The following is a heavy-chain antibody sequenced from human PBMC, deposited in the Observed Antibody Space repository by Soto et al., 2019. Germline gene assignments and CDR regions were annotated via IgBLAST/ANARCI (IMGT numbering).Heavy chain of an antibody. D-gene: IGHD1-26*01. J-gene: IGHJ4*02. Sequence: QVQLVQSGAEVKKPGASVKVSCKASGYTFTSYGISWVRQAPGQGLEWMGWISAYNGNTKYAQKLQGRVTTTTDTSTSTGYMELRSLRSHYTAVYYCARDLGGSYYAPVDYWGQGTLVTVSS. CDR2: ISAYNGNT. CDR3: ARDLGGSYYAPVDY. CDR1: GYTFTSYG. V-gene: IGHV1-18*01.